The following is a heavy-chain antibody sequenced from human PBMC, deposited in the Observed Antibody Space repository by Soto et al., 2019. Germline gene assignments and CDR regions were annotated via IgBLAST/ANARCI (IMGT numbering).Heavy chain of an antibody. D-gene: IGHD1-20*01. V-gene: IGHV4-4*02. CDR1: GDSITSSAW. J-gene: IGHJ5*02. CDR2: IHLGGTT. CDR3: ARGDNWRLDL. Sequence: QVQLQESGPGLVKPSGTLSLTCAVSGDSITSSAWWSCVRQPPGKGLEWIGEIHLGGTTNDNPSLKSRVPISVDKSKNQFSLILNSVTAADTDIYYCARGDNWRLDLWGQGTLVTVSS.